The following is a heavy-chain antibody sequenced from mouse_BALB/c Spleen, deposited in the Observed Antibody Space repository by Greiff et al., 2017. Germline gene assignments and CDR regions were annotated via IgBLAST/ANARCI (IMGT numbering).Heavy chain of an antibody. CDR2: ISSGGGST. D-gene: IGHD1-2*01. CDR3: ARRRSITTAFDY. Sequence: EVKLMESGGGLVKPGGSLKLSCAASGFAFSSYDMSWVRQTPEKRLEWVAYISSGGGSTYYPDTVKGRFTISRDNAKNTLYLQMSSLKSEDTAMYYCARRRSITTAFDYWGQGTTLTVSS. CDR1: GFAFSSYD. J-gene: IGHJ2*01. V-gene: IGHV5-12-1*01.